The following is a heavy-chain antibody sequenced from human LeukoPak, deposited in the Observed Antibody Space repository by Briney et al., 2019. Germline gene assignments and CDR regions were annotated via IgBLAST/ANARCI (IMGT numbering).Heavy chain of an antibody. J-gene: IGHJ4*02. CDR3: ARGVARSSKFHFSYYFDY. D-gene: IGHD6-6*01. V-gene: IGHV4-59*01. CDR1: GGSIGTYY. CDR2: VQYSGST. Sequence: SETLSLTCTVSGGSIGTYYWSWIRQPPARGLEWIGCVQYSGSTRYSPSLKGRVTISVDTSKNQFSLKLNYVTAADTAVYYCARGVARSSKFHFSYYFDYWGQGTLVTVSS.